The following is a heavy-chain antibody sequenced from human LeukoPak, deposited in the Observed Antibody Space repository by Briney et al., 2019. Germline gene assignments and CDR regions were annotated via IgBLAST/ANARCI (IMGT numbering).Heavy chain of an antibody. CDR3: AREGCSGGSCFQRTSAFDI. V-gene: IGHV4-59*12. CDR1: GGSISSYY. CDR2: IYYSGST. Sequence: SETLSLTCTVSGGSISSYYWSWIRQPPGKGLEWIGYIYYSGSTNYNPSLKSRVTISVDTSKNQFSLKLSSVTAADTAVYYCAREGCSGGSCFQRTSAFDIWGQGTMVTVSS. J-gene: IGHJ3*02. D-gene: IGHD2-15*01.